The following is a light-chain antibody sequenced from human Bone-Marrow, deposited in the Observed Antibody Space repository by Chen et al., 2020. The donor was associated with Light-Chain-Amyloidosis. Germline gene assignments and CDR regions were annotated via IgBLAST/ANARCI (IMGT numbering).Light chain of an antibody. CDR3: CSYAGSSTL. Sequence: QSALTQPASVSGSPGQSITISCTGTSSDVGSYNLVSWYQQHPGTAPKLMIYEDSKRPSGVSKRCSGSKSSNTASLTISGLQAEDEADYYCCSYAGSSTLFGGGTKLTVL. V-gene: IGLV2-23*01. CDR1: SSDVGSYNL. J-gene: IGLJ2*01. CDR2: EDS.